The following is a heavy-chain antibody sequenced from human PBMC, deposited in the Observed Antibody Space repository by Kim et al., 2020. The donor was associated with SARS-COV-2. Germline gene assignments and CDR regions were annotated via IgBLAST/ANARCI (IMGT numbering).Heavy chain of an antibody. D-gene: IGHD3-3*01. CDR1: GFNFGVYA. CDR3: TRSTHLRIFGEAFGFDY. Sequence: SLFLSCATSGFNFGVYAIILCLLFLFFLLEWVGFIRGKSYGGTADYASSVIGRFFISIYCSKGTAYLQLTSLKSEDTGVYFCTRSTHLRIFGEAFGFDYWGQGTLVTVSP. V-gene: IGHV3-49*01. CDR2: IRGKSYGGTA. J-gene: IGHJ4*02.